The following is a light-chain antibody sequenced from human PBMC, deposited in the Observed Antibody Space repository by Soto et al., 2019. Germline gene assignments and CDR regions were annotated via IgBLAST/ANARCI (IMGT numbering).Light chain of an antibody. V-gene: IGKV3-11*01. J-gene: IGKJ1*01. Sequence: EIVMTQSPATLSVSPGERATLSCRASQSVSSSYLAWYQQKPGQAPRLLIYDASNRATGIPARFSGSGSGTDFTLTISSLEPEDFAVYYCQQRSNWPPTWTFGQGTKVDIK. CDR1: QSVSSSY. CDR3: QQRSNWPPTWT. CDR2: DAS.